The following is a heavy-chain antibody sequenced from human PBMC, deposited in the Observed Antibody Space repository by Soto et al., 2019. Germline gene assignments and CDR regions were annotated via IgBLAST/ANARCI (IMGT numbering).Heavy chain of an antibody. CDR2: IYWDDDK. CDR3: ACRGSGSYLGY. Sequence: QITLKESGPPLVKPTQTLTLTCTFSGFSLSTSGVGVGWIRQPPGKALEWLALIYWDDDKRYSPSLKSRLTITKDTTKNQVVLTMANMDPVDTATYYCACRGSGSYLGYWGQGTLVTVSS. J-gene: IGHJ4*02. V-gene: IGHV2-5*02. CDR1: GFSLSTSGVG. D-gene: IGHD3-10*01.